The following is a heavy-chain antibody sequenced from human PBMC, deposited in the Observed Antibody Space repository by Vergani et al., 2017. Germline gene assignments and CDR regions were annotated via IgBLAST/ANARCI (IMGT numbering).Heavy chain of an antibody. V-gene: IGHV4-34*01. Sequence: QVQLQQWGAGLLKPSETLSLTCAVYGGSFSGYYWSWIRQPPGKGLEWIGEINHSGSTNYNPSLKSRVTISVDTSKNQFSLQLSSVTAADAAVYYCAREAIFGVRDAYDIWGQGRMVTVAS. CDR2: INHSGST. J-gene: IGHJ3*02. CDR1: GGSFSGYY. D-gene: IGHD3-3*01. CDR3: AREAIFGVRDAYDI.